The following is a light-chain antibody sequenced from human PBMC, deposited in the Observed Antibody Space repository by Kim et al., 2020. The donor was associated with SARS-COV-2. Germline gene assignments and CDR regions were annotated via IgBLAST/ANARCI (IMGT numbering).Light chain of an antibody. CDR2: KSS. J-gene: IGKJ1*01. Sequence: DIQMTQSPSTLSASVGDRVTITCRASQSISSWLAWYQQKPGKAPKLLIYKSSSLESGVPSRFSGSRSGTEFTLTISSLQPDDLATYYCQQYNSYSRTFGQGTKVDIK. V-gene: IGKV1-5*03. CDR1: QSISSW. CDR3: QQYNSYSRT.